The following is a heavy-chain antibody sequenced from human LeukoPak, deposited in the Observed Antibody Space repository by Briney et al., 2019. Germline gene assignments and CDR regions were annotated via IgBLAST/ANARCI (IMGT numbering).Heavy chain of an antibody. Sequence: GRSLRLSCAASGFTFSSYGMHWVRQAPGKGLEWVAVISYDGSNKYYADSVKGRFTISRDNSKNTLYLQMNSLRAEDTAVYYCARDNYGGDYWGQGTLVTVSS. CDR2: ISYDGSNK. D-gene: IGHD4-23*01. J-gene: IGHJ4*02. CDR3: ARDNYGGDY. V-gene: IGHV3-30*03. CDR1: GFTFSSYG.